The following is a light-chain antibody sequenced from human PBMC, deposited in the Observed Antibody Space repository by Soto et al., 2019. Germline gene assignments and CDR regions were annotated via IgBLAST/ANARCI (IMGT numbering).Light chain of an antibody. CDR3: QQYDSSPRT. Sequence: EIVLTQSPGTLSLSPGERATPSCRASQSVGSYLAWYQQKPGQAPRLLIYGASSRATGIPDRFSGSGSGTDFTLTISRLEPGDFAVYYCQQYDSSPRTFGQGTKLEIK. V-gene: IGKV3-20*01. CDR1: QSVGSY. J-gene: IGKJ2*01. CDR2: GAS.